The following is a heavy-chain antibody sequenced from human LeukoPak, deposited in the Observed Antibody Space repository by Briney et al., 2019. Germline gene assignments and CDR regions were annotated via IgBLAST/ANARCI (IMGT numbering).Heavy chain of an antibody. CDR1: GFNFDDYA. CDR2: ISWNSGSI. Sequence: PGGSLRLSCAASGFNFDDYAMHWVRQAPGKGLEWVSGISWNSGSIGYADSVKGRFTISRDNAKNSLYLQMNSLRAEDTALYYCAQGVRRYCSSTSCNYFDYWGQGTLVTVSS. J-gene: IGHJ4*02. D-gene: IGHD2-2*01. V-gene: IGHV3-9*01. CDR3: AQGVRRYCSSTSCNYFDY.